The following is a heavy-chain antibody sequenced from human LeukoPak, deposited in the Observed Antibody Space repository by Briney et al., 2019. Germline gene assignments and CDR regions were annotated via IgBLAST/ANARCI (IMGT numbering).Heavy chain of an antibody. V-gene: IGHV3-7*03. D-gene: IGHD6-6*01. CDR2: INSDGSEG. CDR3: ARSSYSSSSSV. J-gene: IGHJ3*01. Sequence: GGLRLSCAVSGFTFSGFWMSWSRQAPGKGLEWVASINSDGSEGYYADVVKGRFTISRDNAKNSLYLQINSLRAEDTAVYYCARSSYSSSSSVWGQGTMVTVPS. CDR1: GFTFSGFW.